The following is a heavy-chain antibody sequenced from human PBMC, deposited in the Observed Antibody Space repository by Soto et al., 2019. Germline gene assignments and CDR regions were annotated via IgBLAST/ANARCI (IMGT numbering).Heavy chain of an antibody. D-gene: IGHD1-1*01. Sequence: EVQLLESGGDLVQPGGSLRLSCAASGFTFSSYAMSWVRQAPGKGPEWVSSMSGSGDNTYYADSVKGRFIISRDNSKNTLYLQMSSLRVDDTAVYSCAKDRTYNYANYFDPWGQGTLVTVSS. CDR3: AKDRTYNYANYFDP. CDR1: GFTFSSYA. J-gene: IGHJ5*02. V-gene: IGHV3-23*01. CDR2: MSGSGDNT.